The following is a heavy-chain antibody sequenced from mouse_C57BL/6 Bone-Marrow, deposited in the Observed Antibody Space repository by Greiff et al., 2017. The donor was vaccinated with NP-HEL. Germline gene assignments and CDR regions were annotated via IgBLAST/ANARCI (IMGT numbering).Heavy chain of an antibody. D-gene: IGHD2-4*01. CDR3: ARWDYDYAPYFYV. Sequence: QVQLQQPGAELVMPGASVKLSCKASGYTFTSYWMHWVKQRPGQGLEWIGEIDPSDSYTNYNQKFKGKSTLTVDKSSSTAYMQLSSLTSEDSAVYYCARWDYDYAPYFYVWGTGTTVTVSS. CDR1: GYTFTSYW. CDR2: IDPSDSYT. V-gene: IGHV1-69*01. J-gene: IGHJ1*03.